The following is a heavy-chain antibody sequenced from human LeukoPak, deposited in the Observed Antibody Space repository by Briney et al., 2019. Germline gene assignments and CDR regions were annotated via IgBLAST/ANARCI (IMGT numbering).Heavy chain of an antibody. CDR3: ARDAPLAYCGGDCYSSHY. D-gene: IGHD2-21*01. CDR1: GGSISSGNYY. CDR2: IYTSGST. Sequence: SQTLSLTCTVSGGSISSGNYYWSWIRQPAGKELEWIGRIYTSGSTNYNPSLESRVTISVDTSKNQFSLKLNSVTAADTAVYYCARDAPLAYCGGDCYSSHYWGQGTLVTVSS. J-gene: IGHJ4*02. V-gene: IGHV4-61*02.